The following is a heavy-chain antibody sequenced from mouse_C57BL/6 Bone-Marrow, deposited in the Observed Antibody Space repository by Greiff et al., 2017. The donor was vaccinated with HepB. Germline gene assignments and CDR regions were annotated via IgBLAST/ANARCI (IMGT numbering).Heavy chain of an antibody. D-gene: IGHD1-1*01. CDR2: IHPNSGST. CDR1: GYTFTSYW. Sequence: QVQLQQPGAELVKPGASVKLSCKASGYTFTSYWMHWVKQRPGQGLEWIGMIHPNSGSTNYNEKFKSKATLTVDKSSSTAYMQLSSLTSEDSAVYYCAKRIYYYGSSLLYYAMDYWGQGTSVTVSS. CDR3: AKRIYYYGSSLLYYAMDY. V-gene: IGHV1-64*01. J-gene: IGHJ4*01.